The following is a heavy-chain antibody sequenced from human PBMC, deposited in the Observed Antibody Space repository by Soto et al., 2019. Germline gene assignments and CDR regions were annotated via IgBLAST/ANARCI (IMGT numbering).Heavy chain of an antibody. Sequence: SETLSLTCTVSGGSLTSYYWSWIRQPPGKGLEWIGFVYYTGIARYNPSLKSRVTISVDTSKNQFSLKLTSVTAADTAIYYCARRLVSTETLDYWGQGTLVTGSS. D-gene: IGHD5-12*01. CDR2: VYYTGIA. CDR1: GGSLTSYY. CDR3: ARRLVSTETLDY. V-gene: IGHV4-59*08. J-gene: IGHJ4*02.